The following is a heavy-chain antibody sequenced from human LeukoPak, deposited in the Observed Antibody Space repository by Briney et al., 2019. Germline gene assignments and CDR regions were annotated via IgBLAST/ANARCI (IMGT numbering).Heavy chain of an antibody. D-gene: IGHD5-24*01. V-gene: IGHV3-23*01. CDR3: AKGRDGYRGYYFDY. J-gene: IGHJ4*02. CDR1: GFTFSSYA. CDR2: ISGSGGST. Sequence: GGSLRLSCAASGFTFSSYAMSWVRQAPGKGLERVSAISGSGGSTYYAGSVKGRFTISRDNSKNTLYLQMNSLRAEDTAVYYCAKGRDGYRGYYFDYWGQGTLVTVSS.